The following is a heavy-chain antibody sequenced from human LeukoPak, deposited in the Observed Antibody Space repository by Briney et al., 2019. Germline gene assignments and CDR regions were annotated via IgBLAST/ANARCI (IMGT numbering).Heavy chain of an antibody. V-gene: IGHV4-38-2*02. CDR1: GYSISSGYY. CDR3: ATYGGRASFDY. D-gene: IGHD4-23*01. Sequence: SETLSLTCTVSGYSISSGYYWGWIRQPPGKGLEWIGSIYHSGSTYYNPSLKSRVTISVDTSKNQFSLKLSSVTAADTAVYYCATYGGRASFDYWGQGTLVTVSS. CDR2: IYHSGST. J-gene: IGHJ4*02.